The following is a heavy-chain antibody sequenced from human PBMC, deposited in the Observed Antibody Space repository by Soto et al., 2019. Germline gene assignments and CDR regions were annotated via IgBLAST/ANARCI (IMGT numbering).Heavy chain of an antibody. CDR1: GFTFSSYA. CDR3: AKDQRGWYYDLDYYYMDV. V-gene: IGHV3-23*01. J-gene: IGHJ6*03. D-gene: IGHD3-3*01. Sequence: EVQLLESGGGSVQPGGSLRLSCAASGFTFSSYAMSWVRQAPGKGLEWVSAISGSGGSTYYADSVKGRFTISRDNSKNTLYLQMNSLRAEDTAVYYCAKDQRGWYYDLDYYYMDVWGKGTTVTVSS. CDR2: ISGSGGST.